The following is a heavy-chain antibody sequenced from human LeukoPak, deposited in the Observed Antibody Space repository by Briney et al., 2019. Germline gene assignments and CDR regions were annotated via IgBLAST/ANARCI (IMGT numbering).Heavy chain of an antibody. J-gene: IGHJ4*02. Sequence: SETLSLTCTVSGGSISTYYWSWIRQPPGKGLEWIGYMSYSGSSSYNPTLRSRVTISVDASKKQFSLKLSSVTAADTAVYYCARDGYSDSSGYDYPPSVWGQGTLVTVSS. CDR1: GGSISTYY. CDR3: ARDGYSDSSGYDYPPSV. D-gene: IGHD3-22*01. V-gene: IGHV4-59*01. CDR2: MSYSGSS.